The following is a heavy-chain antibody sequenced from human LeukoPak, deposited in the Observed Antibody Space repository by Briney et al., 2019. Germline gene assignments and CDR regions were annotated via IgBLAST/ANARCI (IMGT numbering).Heavy chain of an antibody. Sequence: SETLSLTCTVSGGSISSYYWSWIRQPPGKGLEWIGYIYYSGSTNYNPSLKSRVTISVDTSKNQFSLKLSSVTAADTAVYYCARVGWELLLGMDVWGQGTTVTVSS. J-gene: IGHJ6*02. CDR3: ARVGWELLLGMDV. V-gene: IGHV4-59*01. CDR2: IYYSGST. CDR1: GGSISSYY. D-gene: IGHD1-26*01.